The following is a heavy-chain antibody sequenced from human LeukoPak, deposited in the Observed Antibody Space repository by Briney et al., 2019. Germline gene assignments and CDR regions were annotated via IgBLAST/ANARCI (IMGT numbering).Heavy chain of an antibody. Sequence: GGSLRLSCAASGFTVSSNYMSWVRQAPGKGLEWVSVIYSGGSTYYADSVKGRFTISRHNSKNTLYLQMNSLRAEDTAVYYCARVSRQQPGVIDYWGQGTLVTVSS. V-gene: IGHV3-53*04. CDR1: GFTVSSNY. J-gene: IGHJ4*02. D-gene: IGHD6-13*01. CDR2: IYSGGST. CDR3: ARVSRQQPGVIDY.